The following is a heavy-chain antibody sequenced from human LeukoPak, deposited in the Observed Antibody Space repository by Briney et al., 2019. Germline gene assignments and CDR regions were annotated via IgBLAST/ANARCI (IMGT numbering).Heavy chain of an antibody. V-gene: IGHV3-7*01. CDR3: SAGAGWLIDW. J-gene: IGHJ4*02. CDR2: IEKDGSEI. Sequence: PGGSLRLSCAASRFTFSNYWMNWVGQARGKGMEWVAIIEKDGSEILYVDSVKGRFTISRDNAKNSLYLQMNSLRAEDTAVYYCSAGAGWLIDWWGQGTLVTVSS. CDR1: RFTFSNYW. D-gene: IGHD6-19*01.